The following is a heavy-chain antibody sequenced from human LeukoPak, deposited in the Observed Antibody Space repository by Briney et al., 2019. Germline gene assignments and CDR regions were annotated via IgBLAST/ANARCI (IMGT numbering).Heavy chain of an antibody. CDR3: ARDRSYYYDSHGYPEHSQH. D-gene: IGHD3-22*01. J-gene: IGHJ1*01. CDR1: GYIFTKYG. CDR2: ISAYNDNT. V-gene: IGHV1-18*01. Sequence: ASVKVSCKASGYIFTKYGISWVRQAPGQGLEWMGWISAYNDNTNYAQKHQGRVTMTTDTSTTTAYMELRSLRSDDTAVYYCARDRSYYYDSHGYPEHSQHWGQGTLVTVSS.